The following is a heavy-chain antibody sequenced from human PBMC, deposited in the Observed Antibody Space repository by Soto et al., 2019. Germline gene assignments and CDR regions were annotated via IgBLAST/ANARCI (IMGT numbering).Heavy chain of an antibody. CDR2: IIPIFGTA. D-gene: IGHD3-3*01. CDR3: AGARVFLGFLDI. CDR1: GGTFSSYA. V-gene: IGHV1-69*13. J-gene: IGHJ3*02. Sequence: ASLKVSCKASGGTFSSYAISWVRQAPGQGLEWMGGIIPIFGTANYAQKFQGRVTITADESTSTAYMELSSLRSEDTAVYYCAGARVFLGFLDIWGQGTMVTVSS.